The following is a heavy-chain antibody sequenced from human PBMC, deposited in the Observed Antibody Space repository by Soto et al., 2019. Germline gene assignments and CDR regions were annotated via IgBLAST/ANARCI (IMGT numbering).Heavy chain of an antibody. Sequence: QLHLVQSGAVVKKPGASVTVSCSASGYPVTAYYMHWVRQAPGRGLEWMGGINPATGAAKYTQTCQGRATLPRDTAPSTVFMDQSALTSYDPAVFYCAKGGGVGVAGSADFDMWGQGTLVTVSS. V-gene: IGHV1-2*02. J-gene: IGHJ3*02. D-gene: IGHD3-3*01. CDR3: AKGGGVGVAGSADFDM. CDR2: INPATGAA. CDR1: GYPVTAYY.